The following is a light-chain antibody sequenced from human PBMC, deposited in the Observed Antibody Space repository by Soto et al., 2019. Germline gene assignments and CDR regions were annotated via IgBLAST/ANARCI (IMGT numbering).Light chain of an antibody. CDR3: QQYGKSPLT. CDR2: GAS. V-gene: IGKV3-20*01. CDR1: QSVSSDY. Sequence: IVLTQSPCTLSLSPGERASVSCRASQSVSSDYLAWYQQKPGQAPRLLIYGASSRATGIPDRFSGSGSGTDFALTINRLEPDDFAVYYCQQYGKSPLTFGQGTRVEIK. J-gene: IGKJ1*01.